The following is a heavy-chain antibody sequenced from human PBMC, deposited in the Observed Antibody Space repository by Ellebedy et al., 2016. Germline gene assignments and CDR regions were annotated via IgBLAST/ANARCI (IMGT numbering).Heavy chain of an antibody. Sequence: SETLSLXXTVSGGSISSYYWSWIRQPPGKGLEWIAYIFYTGGAIYNPSLKSRVIISVDTSNNQFSLKLTSVTAADTAVYYCARWSSWKGGLDYWGQGTLVTVSS. CDR1: GGSISSYY. V-gene: IGHV4-59*03. J-gene: IGHJ4*02. D-gene: IGHD1-1*01. CDR2: IFYTGGA. CDR3: ARWSSWKGGLDY.